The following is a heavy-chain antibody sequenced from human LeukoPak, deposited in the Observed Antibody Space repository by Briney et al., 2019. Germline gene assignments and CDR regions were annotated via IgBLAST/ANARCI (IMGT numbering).Heavy chain of an antibody. J-gene: IGHJ5*02. CDR2: INPNSGGT. CDR3: ARGPDVLLWFGETRNWFDP. Sequence: ASVKVSCKASGYTFTGYYMHWVRQAPGQGLEWMGWINPNSGGTNYAQKFQGWVTMTGDTSISTAYMELSRLRSDDTAVYYCARGPDVLLWFGETRNWFDPWGREPWSPSPQ. V-gene: IGHV1-2*04. D-gene: IGHD3-10*01. CDR1: GYTFTGYY.